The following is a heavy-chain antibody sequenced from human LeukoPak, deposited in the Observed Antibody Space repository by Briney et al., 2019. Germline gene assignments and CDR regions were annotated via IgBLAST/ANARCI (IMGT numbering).Heavy chain of an antibody. CDR2: INHSGST. CDR1: GGSFSGYY. CDR3: ARDPIAVAGTD. D-gene: IGHD6-19*01. J-gene: IGHJ4*02. Sequence: SETLSLTCAVYGGSFSGYYWSWIRQPPGKGLEWIGEINHSGSTNYNPSLKSRVTISVDTSKNQFSLKLSSVTAADTAVYYCARDPIAVAGTDWGQGTLVTVSS. V-gene: IGHV4-34*01.